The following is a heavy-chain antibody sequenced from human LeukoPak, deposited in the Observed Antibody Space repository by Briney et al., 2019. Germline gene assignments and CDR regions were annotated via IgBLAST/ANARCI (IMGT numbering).Heavy chain of an antibody. Sequence: PSETLSLTCAVYGGSFSGYYWSWIRQPPGKGLEWIGEINHSGSTNYNPSLKSRVTISVDTSKNQFSLKLSSVTAADTAVYYCARGYVWGSYCPTYYFDYWGQGTLVTVSS. CDR3: ARGYVWGSYCPTYYFDY. CDR1: GGSFSGYY. V-gene: IGHV4-34*01. CDR2: INHSGST. D-gene: IGHD3-16*01. J-gene: IGHJ4*02.